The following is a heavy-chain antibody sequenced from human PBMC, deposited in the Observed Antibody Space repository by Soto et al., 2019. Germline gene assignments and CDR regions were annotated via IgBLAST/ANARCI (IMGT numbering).Heavy chain of an antibody. V-gene: IGHV3-23*01. CDR1: GFTFSRYV. CDR3: ARPDGYYFYNHIDV. CDR2: ISGSGGAS. Sequence: EVQLLESGGGLVQPGGSLRLSCVGSGFTFSRYVMSWVRQAPGKGLEWVSVISGSGGASYYADSVKGRFTISRDNSKNTLYLEMKSLGAGDTAVYYCARPDGYYFYNHIDVWGRGTTVTVSS. J-gene: IGHJ6*03.